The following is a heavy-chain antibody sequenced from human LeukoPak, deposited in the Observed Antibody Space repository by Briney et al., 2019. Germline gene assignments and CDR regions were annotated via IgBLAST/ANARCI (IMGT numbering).Heavy chain of an antibody. D-gene: IGHD3-22*01. J-gene: IGHJ4*02. Sequence: MPSETLSLTCAVSGYSISSGYYWGWIRQPPGKGLEWIGSIYHSGSTYYNPSLKSRVTISVDTSKNQFSLKLSSVTAADTAVYYCARPLPSYYYDSSGSSYFDYWGQGTLVTVSS. CDR2: IYHSGST. CDR3: ARPLPSYYYDSSGSSYFDY. CDR1: GYSISSGYY. V-gene: IGHV4-38-2*01.